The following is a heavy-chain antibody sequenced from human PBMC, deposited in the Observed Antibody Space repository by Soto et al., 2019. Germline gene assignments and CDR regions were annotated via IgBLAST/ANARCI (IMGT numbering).Heavy chain of an antibody. CDR2: IIPYYNTL. Sequence: QAQVVQSGAEVRKPGSSVKLSCKASEGTFNSYAIAWVRQAPGQGLEWMGGIIPYYNTLNYAQKFQDRVTITADDSTNTVNMELSSLRSDDTAVYFCASGASRWYPYGLDSWAQGTMVTVSS. D-gene: IGHD6-13*01. J-gene: IGHJ4*02. V-gene: IGHV1-69*01. CDR1: EGTFNSYA. CDR3: ASGASRWYPYGLDS.